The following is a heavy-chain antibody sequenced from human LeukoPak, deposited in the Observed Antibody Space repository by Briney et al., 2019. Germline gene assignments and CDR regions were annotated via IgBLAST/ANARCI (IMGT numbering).Heavy chain of an antibody. D-gene: IGHD3-10*01. CDR3: ARGSGDFDY. J-gene: IGHJ4*02. V-gene: IGHV3-9*01. CDR2: ISWNSGSI. CDR1: GFTFDDYA. Sequence: PGGSLRLSCAASGFTFDDYAMHWVRQAPGKGLEWVSGISWNSGSIGYADSVKGRFTISRDSANNSLHLQMNSLRAEDTAVYYCARGSGDFDYWGQGTVVTVSS.